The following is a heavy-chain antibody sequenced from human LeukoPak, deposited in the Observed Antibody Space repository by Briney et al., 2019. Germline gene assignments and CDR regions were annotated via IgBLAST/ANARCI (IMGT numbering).Heavy chain of an antibody. Sequence: SVKVSCKASGGTFSRNTVTWVRQAPGQGLEWMGGIIPMFGTPNYAQNFRGRVTVSTDESTSTASMELTSLRSEDTAVYYCARVSVDSGYYYLDLWGQGTLVTVSS. CDR2: IIPMFGTP. CDR1: GGTFSRNT. D-gene: IGHD3-22*01. V-gene: IGHV1-69*05. J-gene: IGHJ4*02. CDR3: ARVSVDSGYYYLDL.